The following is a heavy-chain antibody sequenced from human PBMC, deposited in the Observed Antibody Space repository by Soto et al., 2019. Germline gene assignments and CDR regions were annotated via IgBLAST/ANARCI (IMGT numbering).Heavy chain of an antibody. CDR3: ARGSYNWNTYYYGMDV. CDR2: ISAYNGNT. J-gene: IGHJ6*02. CDR1: GYTFTSYG. Sequence: QVQLVQSGVEVKKPGASVKVSCKASGYTFTSYGISWVRQAPGQGLEWMGWISAYNGNTNYAQKLQGRVTMTTDTSTSTADMDLRSLRSDDTAVYYCARGSYNWNTYYYGMDVWGQGTTVSVSS. D-gene: IGHD1-20*01. V-gene: IGHV1-18*01.